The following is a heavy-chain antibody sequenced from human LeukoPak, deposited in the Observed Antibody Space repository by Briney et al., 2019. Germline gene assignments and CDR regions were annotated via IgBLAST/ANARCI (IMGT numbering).Heavy chain of an antibody. CDR2: INSDGSST. J-gene: IGHJ4*02. D-gene: IGHD2-2*01. CDR3: AREDIVVVPAAYYFDY. V-gene: IGHV3-74*01. CDR1: GFTFSSYW. Sequence: PGGSLRLSCAASGFTFSSYWMHWVRQAPGKGLVWVSRINSDGSSTGYADSVKGRFTISRDNAKNTLYLQMNSLRAEDTAVYYCAREDIVVVPAAYYFDYWGQGTLVTVSS.